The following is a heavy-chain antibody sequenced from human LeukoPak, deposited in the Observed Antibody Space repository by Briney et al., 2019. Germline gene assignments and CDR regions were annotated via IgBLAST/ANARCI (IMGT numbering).Heavy chain of an antibody. CDR3: ASNSGYGTYYYGMDV. CDR2: ISAYNGNT. CDR1: GYTFTSYG. J-gene: IGHJ6*02. V-gene: IGHV1-18*01. D-gene: IGHD5-12*01. Sequence: ASVKVSCKASGYTFTSYGIIWVRQAPGQGLEWMGWISAYNGNTNYAQKLQGRVTMTTDTSTSTAYMELSSLRSEDTAVYYCASNSGYGTYYYGMDVWGQGTTVTVSS.